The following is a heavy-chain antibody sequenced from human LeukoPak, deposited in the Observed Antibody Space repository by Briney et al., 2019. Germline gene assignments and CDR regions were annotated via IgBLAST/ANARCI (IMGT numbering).Heavy chain of an antibody. CDR2: IHLHGSER. D-gene: IGHD2-8*01. CDR1: GFTFSNYW. J-gene: IGHJ3*01. CDR3: TCDLDRSDGL. Sequence: GGSLRLSCAASGFTFSNYWLSWVRQAPGKGLEWVANIHLHGSERYYLDSVRGRFTISRDNAKNSLYLQMNSLGAEDTAVYYCTCDLDRSDGLWGQGTMVTVSS. V-gene: IGHV3-7*01.